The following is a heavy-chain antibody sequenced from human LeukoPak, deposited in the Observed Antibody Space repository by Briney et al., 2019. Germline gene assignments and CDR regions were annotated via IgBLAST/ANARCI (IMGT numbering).Heavy chain of an antibody. CDR1: GFTFSSYA. Sequence: GGSLRLSCAASGFTFSSYAVHWVRQAPGKGLEWVAVISYDGSNKYYADSVKGRFTISRDNSKNTLYLQMNSLRAEDTAVYYCARGRYSSSWYVWHDYWGQGTLVTVSS. CDR3: ARGRYSSSWYVWHDY. J-gene: IGHJ4*02. CDR2: ISYDGSNK. V-gene: IGHV3-30*04. D-gene: IGHD6-13*01.